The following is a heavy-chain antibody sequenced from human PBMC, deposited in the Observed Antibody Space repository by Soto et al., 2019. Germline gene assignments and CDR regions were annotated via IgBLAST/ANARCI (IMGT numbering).Heavy chain of an antibody. J-gene: IGHJ5*02. V-gene: IGHV4-31*03. CDR2: IYYSGST. CDR1: GGSISSGGYY. Sequence: QVQLQESGPGLVKPSQTLSLTCTVSGGSISSGGYYWSWIRQHPGKGLEWIGYIYYSGSTYYNPSLKSRVNISVDTSKNQFSLKLSSVTAADTAVYYCARCDVITNNWFDPWGQGTLVTVSS. D-gene: IGHD3-22*01. CDR3: ARCDVITNNWFDP.